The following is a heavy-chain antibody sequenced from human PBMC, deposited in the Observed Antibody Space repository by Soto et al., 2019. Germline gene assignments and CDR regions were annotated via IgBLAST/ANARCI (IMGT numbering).Heavy chain of an antibody. D-gene: IGHD2-21*02. CDR2: ISNSGSST. V-gene: IGHV3-23*01. Sequence: EVQLLESGGGLVQPGGSRRLSCAASGFTFTNYAMNWVRQAPGKGLEWVSAISNSGSSTYYADSVKGRFTISRDNSKNTLFLQMISLRAEDTAVYFCAKARVVSAIDSFDPWGQGTLVTVSS. J-gene: IGHJ3*01. CDR1: GFTFTNYA. CDR3: AKARVVSAIDSFDP.